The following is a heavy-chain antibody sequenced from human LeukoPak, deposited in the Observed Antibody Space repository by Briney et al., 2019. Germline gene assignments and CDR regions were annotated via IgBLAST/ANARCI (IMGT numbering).Heavy chain of an antibody. CDR1: GFTFIAYA. CDR2: ISYDGSNK. V-gene: IGHV3-30*18. J-gene: IGHJ6*02. Sequence: GGSLVLSCAASGFTFIAYAMHWVRQPPSKGLEWVAVISYDGSNKYYADSVKGRFTISRDSSKNTVYLQMNSLRAEDTAVYYCAKDDYGMDVWGQGTMVTVSS. CDR3: AKDDYGMDV.